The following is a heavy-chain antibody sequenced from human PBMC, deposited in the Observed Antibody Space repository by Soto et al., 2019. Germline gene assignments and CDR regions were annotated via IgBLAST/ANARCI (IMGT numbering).Heavy chain of an antibody. CDR1: GFTFSSYS. J-gene: IGHJ2*01. Sequence: EVQLVESGGGLVKPGGSLRLSCAASGFTFSSYSMNWVRQAPGKGLEWVSSISSSSSYIYYADSVKGRFTISRDNARNSLYLQMNSLRAEDTAVYYCARERVGNRDWYFDLWGRGTLVTVSS. D-gene: IGHD2-15*01. V-gene: IGHV3-21*01. CDR2: ISSSSSYI. CDR3: ARERVGNRDWYFDL.